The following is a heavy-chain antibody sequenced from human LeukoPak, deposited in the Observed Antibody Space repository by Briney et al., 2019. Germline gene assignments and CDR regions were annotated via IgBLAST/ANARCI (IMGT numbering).Heavy chain of an antibody. CDR1: GFTFSSYA. Sequence: GASLRLSCEASGFTFSSYAVSWVRQAPGKGLEWVSAISASGGSTYYADSVKGRFTISRDNSKNTLYLQMSSLRDEDTAVYYCAKAPAALVKGSFDYWGQGTLVTVSS. D-gene: IGHD2-2*01. CDR2: ISASGGST. V-gene: IGHV3-23*01. CDR3: AKAPAALVKGSFDY. J-gene: IGHJ4*02.